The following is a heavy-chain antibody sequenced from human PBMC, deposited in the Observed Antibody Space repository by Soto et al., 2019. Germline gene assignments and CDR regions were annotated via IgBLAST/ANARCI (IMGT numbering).Heavy chain of an antibody. Sequence: VASVKVSCKVSGYTLTELSMHWVRQAPGKGLEWMGGFDPEDGETIYAQKFQGRVTMTEDTSTDTAYMELSSLRSEDTAVYYCAARFLEWLFVDYWGQGTLVTVSS. CDR2: FDPEDGET. V-gene: IGHV1-24*01. CDR1: GYTLTELS. D-gene: IGHD3-3*01. J-gene: IGHJ4*02. CDR3: AARFLEWLFVDY.